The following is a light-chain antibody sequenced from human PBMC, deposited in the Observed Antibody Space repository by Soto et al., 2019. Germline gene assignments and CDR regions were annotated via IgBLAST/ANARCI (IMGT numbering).Light chain of an antibody. Sequence: SVLTQPRSVSGSPGQSVTISCTGTSSDVGRYNYVSWYQHHPGKAPKLMIYGVNERPSGVPDRFSGSKSGNTASLTISGLQDEDEADYHCCSYADTYIFVFGGGTKVTVL. CDR3: CSYADTYIFV. CDR1: SSDVGRYNY. CDR2: GVN. J-gene: IGLJ3*02. V-gene: IGLV2-11*01.